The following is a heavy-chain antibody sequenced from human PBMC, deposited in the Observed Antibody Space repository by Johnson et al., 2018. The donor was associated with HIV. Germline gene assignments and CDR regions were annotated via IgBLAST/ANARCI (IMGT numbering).Heavy chain of an antibody. D-gene: IGHD6-6*01. CDR1: GFTFSSYA. V-gene: IGHV3-30-3*01. Sequence: QVQLVESVGGVVQPGRSLRLSCAASGFTFSSYAMHWVRQAPGKGLEWVAVISYDGSNKYYADSVKGRFTISRDNSKNTLYLQMNSLRAEDTAVYYCARDAGSSSSWGAFDIWGQGTMVTVSS. J-gene: IGHJ3*02. CDR3: ARDAGSSSSWGAFDI. CDR2: ISYDGSNK.